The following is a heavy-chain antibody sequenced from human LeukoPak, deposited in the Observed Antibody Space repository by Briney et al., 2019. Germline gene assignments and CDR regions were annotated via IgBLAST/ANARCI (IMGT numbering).Heavy chain of an antibody. V-gene: IGHV1-2*02. CDR2: INPNSGGT. CDR3: ARDRRIAAAGNHQAQDY. J-gene: IGHJ4*02. D-gene: IGHD6-13*01. Sequence: GASVKVSCKASGYTFTGYYMHWVRQAPGQGLEWMGWINPNSGGTNYAQKFQGRVTMTRDTSISTAYMELSRLRSDDTAVYYCARDRRIAAAGNHQAQDYWGQGTLVTVSS. CDR1: GYTFTGYY.